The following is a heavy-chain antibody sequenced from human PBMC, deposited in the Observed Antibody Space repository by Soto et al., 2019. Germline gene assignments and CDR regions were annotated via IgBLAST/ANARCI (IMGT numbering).Heavy chain of an antibody. Sequence: EVQLLESGGGLVQPGGSLRLSCAASGFTFSSYALSWVRQAPGKGLEWVSALSGTGDSADYANSVKGRFTISRDDSKTTLYLVMSSLRVEDTAIYYCARDNGNYGSGSVAHWGQGTLVTVSS. J-gene: IGHJ4*02. CDR3: ARDNGNYGSGSVAH. CDR2: LSGTGDSA. V-gene: IGHV3-23*01. CDR1: GFTFSSYA. D-gene: IGHD3-10*01.